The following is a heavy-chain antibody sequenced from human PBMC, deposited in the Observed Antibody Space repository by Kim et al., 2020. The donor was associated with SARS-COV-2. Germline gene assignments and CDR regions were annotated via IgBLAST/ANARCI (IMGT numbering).Heavy chain of an antibody. V-gene: IGHV3-23*01. CDR2: ILAGGSGT. J-gene: IGHJ4*02. Sequence: GLSLRLSCAASGFTFSNNGMSWVRQPPGKGLEWVSDILAGGSGTYYADSVKGRFTISRDNSKKTVYLQMSSLRVDDTAVYYCTGHGSGSSWGQGTLVTVS. D-gene: IGHD3-10*01. CDR1: GFTFSNNG. CDR3: TGHGSGSS.